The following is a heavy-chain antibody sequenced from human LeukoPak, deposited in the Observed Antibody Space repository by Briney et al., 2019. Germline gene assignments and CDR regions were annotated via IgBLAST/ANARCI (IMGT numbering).Heavy chain of an antibody. CDR3: ARTGTRGNWFDP. Sequence: SETLSLTCTVSGGSISSYYWSWIRQPPGKGLEWIGYIYYSGSTNYNPSLKSRVTISVDTSKNQFSLKLSSVTAADTAVYYCARTGTRGNWFDPWGQGTLVTVSS. J-gene: IGHJ5*02. V-gene: IGHV4-59*01. CDR1: GGSISSYY. CDR2: IYYSGST. D-gene: IGHD3-10*01.